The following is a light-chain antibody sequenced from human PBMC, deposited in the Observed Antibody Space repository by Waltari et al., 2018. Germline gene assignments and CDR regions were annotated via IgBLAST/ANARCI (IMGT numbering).Light chain of an antibody. J-gene: IGKJ2*03. V-gene: IGKV1-39*01. Sequence: DIQMTQSPSSLSASVGDRVSITCRESQSINNYLHWYQQKPGTAPKLLLYAASRLESGVPSRFSGSGSGTDYTLTISGLQPVDFATYYCHQSYSSHSFGQGTKLGVK. CDR1: QSINNY. CDR3: HQSYSSHS. CDR2: AAS.